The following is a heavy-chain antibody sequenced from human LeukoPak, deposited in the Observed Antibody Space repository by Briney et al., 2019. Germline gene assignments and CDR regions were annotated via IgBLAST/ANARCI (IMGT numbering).Heavy chain of an antibody. J-gene: IGHJ4*02. CDR3: AKNQGQWLVPVDY. D-gene: IGHD6-19*01. V-gene: IGHV3-23*01. CDR2: MSGSGGST. Sequence: GGSLRLSCAASGFTFSNYAMSWVRQAPGKGLEWVSSMSGSGGSTYYADSVKDRFTISRDNSKNTLYLQMNNLRAEDTALYYCAKNQGQWLVPVDYWGQGTLVTVSS. CDR1: GFTFSNYA.